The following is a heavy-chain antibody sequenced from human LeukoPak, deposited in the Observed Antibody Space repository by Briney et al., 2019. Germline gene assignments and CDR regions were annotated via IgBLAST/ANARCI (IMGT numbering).Heavy chain of an antibody. D-gene: IGHD3-10*01. CDR1: GFTFSSYA. J-gene: IGHJ4*02. CDR2: IYYSGST. CDR3: ARVSDYYGSGSSPSDYFDY. Sequence: LRLSCAASGFTFSSYAMSWIRQPPGKGLEWIGYIYYSGSTYYNPSLKSRVTISVDTSKNQFSLKLSSVTAADTAVYYCARVSDYYGSGSSPSDYFDYWGQGTLVTVSS. V-gene: IGHV4-30-4*08.